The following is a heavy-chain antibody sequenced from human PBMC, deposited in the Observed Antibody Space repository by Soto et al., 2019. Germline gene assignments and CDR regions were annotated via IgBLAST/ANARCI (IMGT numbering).Heavy chain of an antibody. CDR3: ARVIKYYYDSSGYKGPLDN. Sequence: GASLKVSCKASGYTFTSYGISWVRQAPGQGLEWMGWISAYNGNTNYAQKLQGRVTMTTDTSTSTAYMELRSLRSDDTAVYYCARVIKYYYDSSGYKGPLDNWGQGTLVNVSS. D-gene: IGHD3-22*01. CDR2: ISAYNGNT. V-gene: IGHV1-18*01. J-gene: IGHJ4*02. CDR1: GYTFTSYG.